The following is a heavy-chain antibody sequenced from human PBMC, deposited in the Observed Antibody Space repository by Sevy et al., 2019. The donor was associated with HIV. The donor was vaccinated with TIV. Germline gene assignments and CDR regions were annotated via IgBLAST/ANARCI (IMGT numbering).Heavy chain of an antibody. V-gene: IGHV3-15*01. CDR3: STDPIIVLLGTDGMDV. CDR1: GFTFYYAW. Sequence: GGSLRLSCAASGFTFYYAWMSWVRQAPGRGLEWVGRIKGKSDGGTTDYAEPVKGRFTISRDDSKNMMYMEMKSLKTEDTAVYYCSTDPIIVLLGTDGMDVWGQGTTVTVSS. D-gene: IGHD2-8*02. J-gene: IGHJ6*02. CDR2: IKGKSDGGTT.